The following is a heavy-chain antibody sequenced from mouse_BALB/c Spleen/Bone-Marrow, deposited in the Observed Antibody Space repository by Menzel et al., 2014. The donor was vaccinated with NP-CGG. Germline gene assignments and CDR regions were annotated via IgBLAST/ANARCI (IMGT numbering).Heavy chain of an antibody. Sequence: EVKLVESGGGLVQPGGSLKLSCAASGFDFSRYWMTWVRQAPGKGLEWIGEINPDSSTINYTPSLKDKFIISRDNAKNTLYLQMSKVRSEDTALYYCAKSYYYGYVAYWGQGTLVTVSA. CDR2: INPDSSTI. D-gene: IGHD1-2*01. V-gene: IGHV4-1*02. J-gene: IGHJ3*01. CDR3: AKSYYYGYVAY. CDR1: GFDFSRYW.